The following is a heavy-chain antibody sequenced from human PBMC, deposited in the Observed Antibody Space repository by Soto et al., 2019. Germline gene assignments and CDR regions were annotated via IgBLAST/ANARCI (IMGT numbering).Heavy chain of an antibody. D-gene: IGHD2-21*02. CDR2: IIPIFGTA. CDR3: AREDDGGDRDYYGLDV. Sequence: SVKVSCKASGGTFSSYAISWVRQAPGQGLEWMGGIIPIFGTANYAQKFQGRVTITADESTSTAYMELSSLRSEDTAVYFCAREDDGGDRDYYGLDVWGQGTTVTVSS. J-gene: IGHJ6*02. CDR1: GGTFSSYA. V-gene: IGHV1-69*13.